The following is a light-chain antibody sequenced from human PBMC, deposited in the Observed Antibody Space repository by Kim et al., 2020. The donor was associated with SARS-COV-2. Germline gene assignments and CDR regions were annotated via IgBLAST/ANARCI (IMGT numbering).Light chain of an antibody. CDR1: SLRSYY. CDR3: NSRDSSFYV. J-gene: IGLJ1*01. V-gene: IGLV3-19*01. CDR2: GKN. Sequence: SVALGQKIRNKGQGDSLRSYYASWYQQKPGQAPVLVIYGKNNRPSGIPDRFSGSSSGNTASLTITGAQAEDEADYYCNSRDSSFYVFGTGTKVTVL.